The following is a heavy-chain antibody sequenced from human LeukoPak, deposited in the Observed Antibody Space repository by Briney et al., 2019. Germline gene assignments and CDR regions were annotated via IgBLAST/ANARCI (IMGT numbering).Heavy chain of an antibody. J-gene: IGHJ3*02. Sequence: ASVKVSCKASGGTFSSYAISWVRQAPGQGLEWMGGIIPIFGTANYAQKFQGRVTITADESTSTAYMELSSLRSEDTAMYYCARRNTVTTLSYPGVNAFDIWGQGTMVTVSS. CDR3: ARRNTVTTLSYPGVNAFDI. CDR2: IIPIFGTA. V-gene: IGHV1-69*01. CDR1: GGTFSSYA. D-gene: IGHD4-17*01.